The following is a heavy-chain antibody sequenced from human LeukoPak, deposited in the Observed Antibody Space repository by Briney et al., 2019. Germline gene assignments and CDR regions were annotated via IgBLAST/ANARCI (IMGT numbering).Heavy chain of an antibody. V-gene: IGHV1-69*05. J-gene: IGHJ4*02. CDR3: ARGDSRYYYDSSGYLDY. D-gene: IGHD3-22*01. CDR1: GGTFSSYA. Sequence: GASVKVSCKASGGTFSSYAISWVRQAPGQGLEWMGGIIPIFGTANYAQKFQGRVTITTDESTSTAYMELSSLRSEDTAVYYCARGDSRYYYDSSGYLDYRGQGTLVTVSS. CDR2: IIPIFGTA.